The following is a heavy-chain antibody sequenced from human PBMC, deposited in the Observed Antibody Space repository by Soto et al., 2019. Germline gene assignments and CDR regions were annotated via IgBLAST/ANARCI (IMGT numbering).Heavy chain of an antibody. D-gene: IGHD3-10*01. CDR3: ARRRGSYYYASGSYYFYFDY. J-gene: IGHJ4*02. CDR1: GYTFTSYG. Sequence: QDQLVQSGAEVKKPGASVKVSCKASGYTFTSYGISWVRQAPGQGLEWMGWISAYNGNTNYAQKLQGRVTMTTDTSTSTAYMELRSLRSDDTAVYYCARRRGSYYYASGSYYFYFDYWGQGTLVTVSS. V-gene: IGHV1-18*01. CDR2: ISAYNGNT.